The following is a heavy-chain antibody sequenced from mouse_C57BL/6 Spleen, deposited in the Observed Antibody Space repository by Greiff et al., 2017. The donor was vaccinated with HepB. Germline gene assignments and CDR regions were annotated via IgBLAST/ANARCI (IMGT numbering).Heavy chain of an antibody. J-gene: IGHJ2*01. CDR1: GYTFTDYN. CDR3: ARSDYYGSRHFDY. Sequence: DVQLQESGPELVKPGASVKIPCKASGYTFTDYNMDWVKQSHGKSLEWIGDINPNNGGTIYNQKFKGKATLTVDKSSSTAYMELRSLTSEDTAVYYCARSDYYGSRHFDYWGQGTTLTVSS. V-gene: IGHV1-18*01. CDR2: INPNNGGT. D-gene: IGHD1-1*01.